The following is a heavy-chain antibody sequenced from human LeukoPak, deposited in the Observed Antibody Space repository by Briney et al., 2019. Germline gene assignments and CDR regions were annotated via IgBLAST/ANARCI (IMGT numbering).Heavy chain of an antibody. Sequence: SETLSLTCTVSGYSISSGYYWGWIRQPPGKGLEWIGSIYHSGSTYYNPSLKSRVTISVDTSKNQFSLKLSSVTAADTAVYYCARSTPSITLDPWGQGALVTVSS. CDR1: GYSISSGYY. J-gene: IGHJ5*02. D-gene: IGHD1-14*01. CDR3: ARSTPSITLDP. CDR2: IYHSGST. V-gene: IGHV4-38-2*02.